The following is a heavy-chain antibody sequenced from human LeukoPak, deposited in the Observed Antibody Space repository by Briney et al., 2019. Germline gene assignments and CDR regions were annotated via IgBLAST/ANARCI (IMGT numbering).Heavy chain of an antibody. J-gene: IGHJ4*02. Sequence: GRSLRLSCAASGFTFDDYAMHWVRQAPGKGLEWVSGISWNSGSIGYADSVKGRFTISRDNAKNSLYLQMNSLRAEDTALYYCARGRQGPAGTFDYWGQGTLVTVSS. CDR3: ARGRQGPAGTFDY. D-gene: IGHD1-7*01. V-gene: IGHV3-9*01. CDR1: GFTFDDYA. CDR2: ISWNSGSI.